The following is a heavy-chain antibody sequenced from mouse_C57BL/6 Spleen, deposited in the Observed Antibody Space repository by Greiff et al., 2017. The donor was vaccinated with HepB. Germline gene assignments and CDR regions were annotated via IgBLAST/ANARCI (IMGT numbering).Heavy chain of an antibody. CDR2: ISDGGSYT. CDR1: GFTFSSYA. CDR3: ARAGGVDY. V-gene: IGHV5-4*03. Sequence: EVKLVESGGGLVKPGGSLKLSCAASGFTFSSYAMSWVRQTPEKRLEWVATISDGGSYTYYPDNVKGRFTISRDNAKNNLYLQMSHLKSEDTAMYYCARAGGVDYWGQGTTLTVSS. J-gene: IGHJ2*01.